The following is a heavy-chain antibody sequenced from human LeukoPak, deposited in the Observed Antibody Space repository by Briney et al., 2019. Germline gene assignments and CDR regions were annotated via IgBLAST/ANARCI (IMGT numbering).Heavy chain of an antibody. CDR2: IYYSGST. D-gene: IGHD6-25*01. CDR1: GGSISSSSYY. V-gene: IGHV4-39*01. CDR3: ARHVIGDSSALYYFDY. Sequence: SETLTLTCTVSGGSISSSSYYWGWIRQPPGKGLEWIGSIYYSGSTYYNPSLKSRVTISVDTSKNQFSLKLSSVTAADTAVYYCARHVIGDSSALYYFDYWGQGTLVTVSS. J-gene: IGHJ4*02.